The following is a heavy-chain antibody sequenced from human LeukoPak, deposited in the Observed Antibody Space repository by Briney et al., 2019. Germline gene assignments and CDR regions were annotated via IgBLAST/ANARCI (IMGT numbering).Heavy chain of an antibody. CDR1: GGSISNFY. V-gene: IGHV4-4*07. D-gene: IGHD3/OR15-3a*01. Sequence: PSETLSLTCTVSGGSISNFYWSWIRQPAGKGLEWIGRIYTSGTTNYNPALKSRVTMSVDTSKNQFSLKLRSVTAADTAVYYCAQSYYDFWTGPIGYWGQGKLVTVSS. CDR3: AQSYYDFWTGPIGY. J-gene: IGHJ4*02. CDR2: IYTSGTT.